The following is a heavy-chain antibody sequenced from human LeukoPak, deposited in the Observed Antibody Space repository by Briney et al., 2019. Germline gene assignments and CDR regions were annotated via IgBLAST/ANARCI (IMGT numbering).Heavy chain of an antibody. CDR1: GASITNYY. V-gene: IGHV4-59*01. CDR2: IYKTGST. CDR3: ARNDNGPGDVNWFDP. J-gene: IGHJ5*02. Sequence: SETLSLTCTVSGASITNYYWNWIRQPPGKGLEWIGFIYKTGSTNYNPSLRSRVSISLDTSKSQFSLKLNSVTAADTAVYYCARNDNGPGDVNWFDPWSQGTLVTVSS. D-gene: IGHD2-8*01.